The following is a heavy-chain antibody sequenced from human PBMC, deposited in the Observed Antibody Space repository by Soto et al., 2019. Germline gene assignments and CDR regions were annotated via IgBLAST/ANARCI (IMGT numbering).Heavy chain of an antibody. CDR3: AKFEASGGSCYTDTAMVCGAFDI. D-gene: IGHD2-15*01. J-gene: IGHJ3*02. Sequence: GGSLRLSCAASGFTFSSYGMHWVRQAPGKGLEWVAVISYDGSNKYYADSVKGRFTISRDNSKNTLYLQMNSLRAEDTAVYYCAKFEASGGSCYTDTAMVCGAFDIWGQGTMVTVSS. V-gene: IGHV3-30*18. CDR1: GFTFSSYG. CDR2: ISYDGSNK.